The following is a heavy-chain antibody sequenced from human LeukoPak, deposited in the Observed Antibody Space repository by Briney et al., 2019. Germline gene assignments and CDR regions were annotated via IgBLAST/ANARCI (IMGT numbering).Heavy chain of an antibody. J-gene: IGHJ4*02. CDR3: ARAPGSSWYWGDDY. CDR2: ISSSGSTI. V-gene: IGHV3-48*03. Sequence: QTGGSLRLSCAASEFTFNNYEMNWVRQAPGKGLEWVSYISSSGSTIYYADSVKGRFTLSRDNAKNTVYLQMNSLRAEDTAVYYCARAPGSSWYWGDDYWGQGTLVTVSS. D-gene: IGHD6-13*01. CDR1: EFTFNNYE.